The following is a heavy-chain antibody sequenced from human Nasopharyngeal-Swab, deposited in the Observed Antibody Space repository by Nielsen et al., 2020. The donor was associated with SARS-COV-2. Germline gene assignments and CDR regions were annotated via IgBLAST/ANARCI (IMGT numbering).Heavy chain of an antibody. CDR3: ARGRNGGTHL. Sequence: GSLRLSCTVSGGSISSGGYYWSWIRQPPGKGLEWIGEINHSGGTNYNPSLKSRVTISVDTSKNQFSLKLSSVTAADTAVYYCARGRNGGTHLWGQGTLVTVSS. D-gene: IGHD4-23*01. CDR1: GGSISSGGYY. CDR2: INHSGGT. J-gene: IGHJ4*02. V-gene: IGHV4-39*07.